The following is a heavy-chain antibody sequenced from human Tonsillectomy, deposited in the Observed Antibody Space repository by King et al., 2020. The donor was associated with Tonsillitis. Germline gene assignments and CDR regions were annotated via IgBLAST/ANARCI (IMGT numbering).Heavy chain of an antibody. CDR2: ISGSGVST. D-gene: IGHD2-8*01. CDR1: GFTFSSYA. Sequence: GQLVQSGGGLVQPGGSLRLSCAASGFTFSSYAMSWVRQAPGKGLEWVSGISGSGVSTYYADSVKGRFTISRENSKNTLYLQMNSLRAEDTAVYYCAKDHGKGYCTNGVCYNFDYWGPGTLVTVSS. J-gene: IGHJ4*02. V-gene: IGHV3-23*04. CDR3: AKDHGKGYCTNGVCYNFDY.